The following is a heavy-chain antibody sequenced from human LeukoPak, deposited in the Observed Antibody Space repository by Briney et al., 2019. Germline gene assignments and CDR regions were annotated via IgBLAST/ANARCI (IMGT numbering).Heavy chain of an antibody. J-gene: IGHJ3*02. Sequence: GGSLRLSCAASGFTFSSYAMSWVRQATGKGLEWVSAISGSGGSTYYADSVKGRFTISRDNSKNTLYLQMNSLRAEDTAVYYCAKEHCSSTSCYFFVLSDAFDIWGQGTMVTVSS. CDR3: AKEHCSSTSCYFFVLSDAFDI. D-gene: IGHD2-2*01. CDR1: GFTFSSYA. V-gene: IGHV3-23*01. CDR2: ISGSGGST.